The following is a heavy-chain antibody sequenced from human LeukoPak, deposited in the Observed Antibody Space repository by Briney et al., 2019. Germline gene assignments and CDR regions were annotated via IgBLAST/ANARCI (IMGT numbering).Heavy chain of an antibody. CDR1: GGSIWTSDYY. CDR3: VRHCCSTPSKRTFDI. Sequence: SETLSLTCTVSGGSIWTSDYYWGCIRQFPGKELEWIGTISDGGSTYYNPSLESRVIISVDTSKNQFSLKLSSVTAADTAVYYCVRHCCSTPSKRTFDIWGQGTLVTVSS. V-gene: IGHV4-39*01. D-gene: IGHD2-2*01. CDR2: ISDGGST. J-gene: IGHJ3*02.